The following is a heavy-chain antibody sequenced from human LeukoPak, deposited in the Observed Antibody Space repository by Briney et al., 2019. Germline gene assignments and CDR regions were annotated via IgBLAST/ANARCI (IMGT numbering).Heavy chain of an antibody. CDR3: ARVYYDSSGYYPFDY. D-gene: IGHD3-22*01. J-gene: IGHJ4*02. CDR2: IYYSGRT. Sequence: SETLSLTCSVSGDSVSRSDSYWDWIRQPPGKGLEWIGTIYYSGRTYYSPSLKSRVTMSVGPSNNQFSLNLRSVTAADTALYYCARVYYDSSGYYPFDYWGQGTLVTVSS. V-gene: IGHV4-39*01. CDR1: GDSVSRSDSY.